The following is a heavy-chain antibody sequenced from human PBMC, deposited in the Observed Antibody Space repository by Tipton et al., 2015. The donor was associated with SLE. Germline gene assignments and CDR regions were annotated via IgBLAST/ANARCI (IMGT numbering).Heavy chain of an antibody. D-gene: IGHD4-11*01. J-gene: IGHJ1*01. CDR3: ARCYSNYEYFQH. V-gene: IGHV4-39*07. Sequence: TLSLTCTVSGGSISSSSYYWGWIRQPPGKGLEWIGSIYYSGSTYYNPSLKSRVTISVDTSKNQFSLKLSSVTAADTAVYYCARCYSNYEYFQHWGQGTLVTVSS. CDR1: GGSISSSSYY. CDR2: IYYSGST.